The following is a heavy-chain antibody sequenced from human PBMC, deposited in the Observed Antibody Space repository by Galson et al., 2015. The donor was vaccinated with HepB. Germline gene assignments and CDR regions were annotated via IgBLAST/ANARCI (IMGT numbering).Heavy chain of an antibody. CDR2: IYHSGST. CDR1: GYSISSGYY. CDR3: AVAAAGHKWFDP. J-gene: IGHJ5*02. Sequence: QVQLQESGPGLVKPSETLSLTCAVSGYSISSGYYWGWIRQPPGKGLEWIGSIYHSGSTYYNPSLKSRVTISVDTSKNQFSLKLSSVTAADTAVYYCAVAAAGHKWFDPWGQGTLVTVSS. V-gene: IGHV4-38-2*01. D-gene: IGHD6-13*01.